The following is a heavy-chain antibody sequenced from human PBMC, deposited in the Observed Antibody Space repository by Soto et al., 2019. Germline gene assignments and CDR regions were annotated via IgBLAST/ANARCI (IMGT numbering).Heavy chain of an antibody. J-gene: IGHJ6*02. CDR2: LSPYSGNT. D-gene: IGHD3-16*01. V-gene: IGHV1-18*01. CDR1: GYIFVNYG. CDR3: AMVGNYVTPTPQDV. Sequence: QVQLVQSGDEVRKPGSSVKVSCKASGYIFVNYGIAWVRQAPGQGLEWMGWLSPYSGNTHYASKVQGRLTMTTDTSTSTAYMDLGSLTSDDTAVYYCAMVGNYVTPTPQDVWGHGTTVTVSS.